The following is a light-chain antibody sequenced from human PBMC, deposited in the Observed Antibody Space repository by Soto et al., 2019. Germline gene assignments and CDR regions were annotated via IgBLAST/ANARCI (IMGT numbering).Light chain of an antibody. CDR1: QSISSY. Sequence: DIQMTQSPSSLSASVGDRVTITCRASQSISSYLNGYQQNPVTAPKLLIYAASILQSGVPSRFSGSGSGTYFTLTISSLQPEDFATYYCQQSYSTLTWTFGQGTKVEIK. J-gene: IGKJ1*01. CDR3: QQSYSTLTWT. V-gene: IGKV1-39*01. CDR2: AAS.